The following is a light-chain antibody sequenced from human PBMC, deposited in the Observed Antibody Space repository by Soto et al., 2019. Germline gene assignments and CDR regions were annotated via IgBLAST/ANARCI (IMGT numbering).Light chain of an antibody. J-gene: IGKJ1*01. CDR3: KSTLFPYTSLLRSR. Sequence: DIQMTQSPSSLSASVGDRVTITCRASQSISSYLNWYQQKPGKAPKLLIYAASSLQSGVPSRFSGSGSGTDFTLTISSLQLFDMAPHPPKSTLFPYTSLLRSRFG. V-gene: IGKV1-39*01. CDR1: QSISSY. CDR2: AAS.